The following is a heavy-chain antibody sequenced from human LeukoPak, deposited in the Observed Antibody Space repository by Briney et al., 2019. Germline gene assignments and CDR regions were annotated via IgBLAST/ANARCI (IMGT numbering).Heavy chain of an antibody. CDR2: IDPNGGGT. V-gene: IGHV1-2*02. J-gene: IGHJ4*02. CDR3: ARVSCRSGPFDY. Sequence: ASVKVSCKASGYTFTGYYMHWVRQAPGQGLEWMGWIDPNGGGTHYALTFQGRVTMTRDTSISTAYMELSSLRSDDTAVYFCARVSCRSGPFDYWGLGTLVTVSS. CDR1: GYTFTGYY.